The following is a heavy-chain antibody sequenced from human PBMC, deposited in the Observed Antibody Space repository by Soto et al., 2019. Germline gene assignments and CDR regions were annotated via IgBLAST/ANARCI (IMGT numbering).Heavy chain of an antibody. CDR3: ARVGECSSTSCRYYYYYGMDV. CDR1: GYSFTNYG. J-gene: IGHJ6*02. V-gene: IGHV1-18*01. D-gene: IGHD2-2*01. Sequence: ASVKVSCKASGYSFTNYGISWVRQAPGQGLEWMGWIGAYNANTNYAQKLQGRVTMTTDTSTSTAYMELRSLRSDDTAVYYCARVGECSSTSCRYYYYYGMDVWGQGTTVTVSS. CDR2: IGAYNANT.